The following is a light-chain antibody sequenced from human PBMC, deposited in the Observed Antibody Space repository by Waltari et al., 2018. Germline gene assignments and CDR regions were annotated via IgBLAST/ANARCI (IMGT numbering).Light chain of an antibody. V-gene: IGLV3-10*01. Sequence: SYELTQPPSVSVSPGQTARITCSGHELPRKYAYWFQQKSGQAPRLVIYEHTKRPTGIPEGFSGSSSGTVAALTISGGQVDDEADYYCYSSDSTGLRVFGGGTTVVVL. CDR1: ELPRKY. J-gene: IGLJ1*01. CDR3: YSSDSTGLRV. CDR2: EHT.